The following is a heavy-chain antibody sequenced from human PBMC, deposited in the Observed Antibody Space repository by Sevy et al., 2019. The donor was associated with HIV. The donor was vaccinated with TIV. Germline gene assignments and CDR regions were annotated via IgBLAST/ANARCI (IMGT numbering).Heavy chain of an antibody. CDR1: GYTLTGFS. CDR3: ATTKDYYDSSAYPFEY. CDR2: FDPEDDET. V-gene: IGHV1-24*01. D-gene: IGHD3-22*01. Sequence: ASVKVSCKVSGYTLTGFSMHWVRQAPGKGLEWMATFDPEDDETIYAQKFQGRVTMTEDTSTDTAYMELSSLRSEDTAVYYCATTKDYYDSSAYPFEYWGQGTLVTVSS. J-gene: IGHJ4*02.